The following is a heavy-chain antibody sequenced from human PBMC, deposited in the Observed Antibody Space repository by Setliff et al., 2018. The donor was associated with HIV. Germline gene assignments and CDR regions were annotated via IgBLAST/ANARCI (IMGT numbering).Heavy chain of an antibody. D-gene: IGHD2-2*01. V-gene: IGHV4-30-4*01. Sequence: SETLSLTCTASYATLSTADYYWTWIRQPPGKGLEWIGFVSYTGTTRYSPSLRSRISISIDASKNKFSLQLSSVAAADTAVYYCARQSTTSRDFDSWGQGTLVTVSS. CDR3: ARQSTTSRDFDS. J-gene: IGHJ4*02. CDR2: VSYTGTT. CDR1: YATLSTADYY.